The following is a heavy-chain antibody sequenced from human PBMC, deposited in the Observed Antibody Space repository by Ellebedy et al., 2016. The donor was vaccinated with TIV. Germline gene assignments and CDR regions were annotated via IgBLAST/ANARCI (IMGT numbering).Heavy chain of an antibody. Sequence: GESLKISCAASGFTFADYAMHSVRQAAGKGLEWVSAIGTIHDTYYPGSVRGRFTISRDNAKDSLYLQMNNLRAEDTAVYYCAREGLSGAWNNWYFDLWGRGTLVTVSS. CDR2: IGTIHDT. J-gene: IGHJ2*01. CDR3: AREGLSGAWNNWYFDL. CDR1: GFTFADYA. D-gene: IGHD1-1*01. V-gene: IGHV3-13*01.